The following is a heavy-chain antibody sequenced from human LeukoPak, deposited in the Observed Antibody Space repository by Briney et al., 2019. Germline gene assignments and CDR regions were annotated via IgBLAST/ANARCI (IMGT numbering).Heavy chain of an antibody. J-gene: IGHJ1*01. Sequence: GGSLRLSCAASGCTFSSYWMHWVRQAPGKGLVWVSGINTDGSSTSYADSVKGRFTISRDNAKNTLYLQMNSLRAEDTALYYCYGANADHWGQGTLVTVSS. D-gene: IGHD4-23*01. V-gene: IGHV3-74*01. CDR3: YGANADH. CDR2: INTDGSST. CDR1: GCTFSSYW.